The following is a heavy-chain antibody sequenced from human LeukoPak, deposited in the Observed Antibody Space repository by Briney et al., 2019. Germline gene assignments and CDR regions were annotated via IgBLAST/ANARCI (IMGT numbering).Heavy chain of an antibody. CDR3: ARQYSGYDYYFDY. J-gene: IGHJ4*02. D-gene: IGHD5-12*01. CDR2: IDPSDSYT. V-gene: IGHV5-10-1*01. CDR1: GYSFTNYW. Sequence: GESLKISCQGSGYSFTNYWISWVRQMPGKRLEWMGRIDPSDSYTNYNPSFQGHITISADKSSSTAYLHWSSLKASDTAMYFCARQYSGYDYYFDYWGQGILVTVSS.